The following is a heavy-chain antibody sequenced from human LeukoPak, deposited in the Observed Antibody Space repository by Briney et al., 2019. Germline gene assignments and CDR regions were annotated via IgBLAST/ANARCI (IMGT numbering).Heavy chain of an antibody. V-gene: IGHV3-53*01. CDR1: GLTLSNND. Sequence: GGSLRLSCAASGLTLSNNDVRWVRQAPGKGLEWVSVIDIRGDTYYAETVKGRFTTSRDKSKNTVSLQMDRLRAEDTAVYFCARRTGYGYGLDCWGQGTLVTVSS. CDR2: IDIRGDT. D-gene: IGHD3/OR15-3a*01. CDR3: ARRTGYGYGLDC. J-gene: IGHJ4*02.